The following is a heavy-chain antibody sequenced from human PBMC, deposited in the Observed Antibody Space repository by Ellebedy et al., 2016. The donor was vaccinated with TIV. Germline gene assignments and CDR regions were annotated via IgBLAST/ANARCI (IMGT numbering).Heavy chain of an antibody. CDR1: GFTFSSYW. V-gene: IGHV3-7*03. CDR3: ARARGGYDLDY. CDR2: IKQDGSEK. Sequence: GESLKISCAASGFTFSSYWMSWVRQAPGKGLEWVANIKQDGSEKYYVDSVKGRCTISRDNAKNSLYLQMNSLRGEDTAVYYCARARGGYDLDYWGQGTLITVSS. J-gene: IGHJ4*02. D-gene: IGHD5-12*01.